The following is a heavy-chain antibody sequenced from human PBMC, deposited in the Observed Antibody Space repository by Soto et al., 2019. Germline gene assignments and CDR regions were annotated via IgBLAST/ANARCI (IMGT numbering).Heavy chain of an antibody. Sequence: PGGSLRLSCAASGFTFSSYSMNWVRQAPGKGLEWVSYISSSSSYIYYADSVKGRFTISRDNAKNSLYLQMNSLRAEDTAVYYCARGDSSSWYGFSLDYWGQGTLVTVSS. CDR3: ARGDSSSWYGFSLDY. J-gene: IGHJ4*02. CDR1: GFTFSSYS. CDR2: ISSSSSYI. V-gene: IGHV3-21*05. D-gene: IGHD6-13*01.